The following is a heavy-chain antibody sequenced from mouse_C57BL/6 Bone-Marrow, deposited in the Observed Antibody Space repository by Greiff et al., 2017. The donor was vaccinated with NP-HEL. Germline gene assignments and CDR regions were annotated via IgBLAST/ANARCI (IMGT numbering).Heavy chain of an antibody. CDR3: ARTTMTHYYAMDY. Sequence: EVMLVESGGGLVKPGGSLKLSCAASGFTFSSYAMSWVRQTPEKRLEWVATISDGGSYTYYPDNVKGRFTISRDNAKNNLYLQMSHLKSEDTAMYYCARTTMTHYYAMDYWGQGTSVTVSS. CDR1: GFTFSSYA. CDR2: ISDGGSYT. J-gene: IGHJ4*01. V-gene: IGHV5-4*03. D-gene: IGHD2-4*01.